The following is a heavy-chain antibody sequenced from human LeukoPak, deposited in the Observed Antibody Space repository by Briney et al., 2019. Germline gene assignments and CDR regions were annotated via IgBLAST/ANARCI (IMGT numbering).Heavy chain of an antibody. J-gene: IGHJ4*02. CDR2: ISKDGSDK. Sequence: GGSLRLSCAASGFTFSDYAMHWVRQAPGRGLEWVAVISKDGSDKYYPGSVRGRFTISRDNSKSTIYLQMDSLRAEDTAIYYCARDYWWNYDYWGQGTLVTVSS. CDR3: ARDYWWNYDY. V-gene: IGHV3-30-3*01. D-gene: IGHD1-7*01. CDR1: GFTFSDYA.